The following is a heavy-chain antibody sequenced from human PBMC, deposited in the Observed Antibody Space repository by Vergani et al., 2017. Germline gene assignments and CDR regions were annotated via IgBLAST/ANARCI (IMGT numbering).Heavy chain of an antibody. CDR3: ARGYDFWSGYDY. CDR2: ISSSGSTI. V-gene: IGHV3-48*03. D-gene: IGHD3-3*01. Sequence: EVQLVESGGGLVQPGGSLRLSCAASGFTFSSYEMNWVRQAPGKGLEWVSYISSSGSTIYYADSVKGRFTISRDNAKNSLYLQMNSLRAEDTAVYYCARGYDFWSGYDYWGQGTLVTVSS. J-gene: IGHJ4*02. CDR1: GFTFSSYE.